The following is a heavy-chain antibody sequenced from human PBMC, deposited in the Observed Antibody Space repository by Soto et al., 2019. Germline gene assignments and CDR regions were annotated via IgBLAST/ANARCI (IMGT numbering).Heavy chain of an antibody. CDR2: IKGDGTNT. V-gene: IGHV3-74*01. Sequence: EVQLVESGGGLVQFGGSLRLSCAASGFTFSSYWMHWVHQVPGKGLVWLSRIKGDGTNTNYADSVKGRFTISRDNVDNTLYLQMNSLRAEDTAVYYCARGVSGYYGFDYWGQGTLVTVSS. CDR3: ARGVSGYYGFDY. CDR1: GFTFSSYW. J-gene: IGHJ4*02. D-gene: IGHD5-12*01.